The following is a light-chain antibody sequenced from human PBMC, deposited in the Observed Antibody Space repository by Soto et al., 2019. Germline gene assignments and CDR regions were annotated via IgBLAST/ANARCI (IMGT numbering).Light chain of an antibody. CDR3: QQRSNWPRT. Sequence: EIVLTQSPATLSSSPGERATLSCRASPSVSSYLAWYQQKPGQAPRLLIYDASDRATGIPARFSGSGPGTDFTLTIRSLEPEDFAVDYCQQRSNWPRTCGQGTKVEIK. V-gene: IGKV3-11*01. J-gene: IGKJ1*01. CDR2: DAS. CDR1: PSVSSY.